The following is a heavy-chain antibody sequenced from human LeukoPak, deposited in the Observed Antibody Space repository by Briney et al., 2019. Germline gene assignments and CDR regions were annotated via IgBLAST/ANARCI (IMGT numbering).Heavy chain of an antibody. V-gene: IGHV3-11*01. Sequence: GGSLRLSCAASGFTFSDYYMSWIRQAPGKGLEGVSYVGSSGSTIYYADSVKGRFTISRDNAKNSLYLQMNSLRAEDTAVYYCASSLYYDILTGYYRFDYWGQGTLVTVSS. CDR1: GFTFSDYY. CDR2: VGSSGSTI. J-gene: IGHJ4*02. D-gene: IGHD3-9*01. CDR3: ASSLYYDILTGYYRFDY.